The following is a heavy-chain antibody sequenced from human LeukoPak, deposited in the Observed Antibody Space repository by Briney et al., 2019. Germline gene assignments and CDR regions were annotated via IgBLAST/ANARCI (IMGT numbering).Heavy chain of an antibody. CDR1: GGSISTGSYY. D-gene: IGHD6-6*01. CDR2: IYTSGST. Sequence: PSQTLSLTCTVSGGSISTGSYYWSWIRQPAGKGLEWIGRIYTSGSTNYNPSLKSRVTISIDTSKNQFSLKLSSVTAADTAVYYCARSSIAALFDYWGQGTLVTVSS. V-gene: IGHV4-61*02. CDR3: ARSSIAALFDY. J-gene: IGHJ4*02.